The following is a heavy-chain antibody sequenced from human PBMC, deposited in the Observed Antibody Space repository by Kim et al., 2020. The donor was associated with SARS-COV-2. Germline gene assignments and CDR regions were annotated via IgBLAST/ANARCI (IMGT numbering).Heavy chain of an antibody. CDR3: ARDYPSGIGMSDY. J-gene: IGHJ4*02. V-gene: IGHV1-18*01. CDR1: GYTFTSYG. CDR2: ISAYNGNA. Sequence: DSVKVSCKASGYTFTSYGISWVRQAPGQGLEWMGWISAYNGNANYAQKLQGRVIMTTDTSTRTAYMELRSLRSDDTAVYYCARDYPSGIGMSDYWGQGTLVTVSS. D-gene: IGHD1-20*01.